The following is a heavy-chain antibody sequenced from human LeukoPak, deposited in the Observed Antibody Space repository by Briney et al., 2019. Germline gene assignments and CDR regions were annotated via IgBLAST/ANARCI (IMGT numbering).Heavy chain of an antibody. CDR2: ISWNSGSI. V-gene: IGHV3-9*03. CDR3: AKDMGRYYDSSGFFDY. J-gene: IGHJ4*02. CDR1: GFTFDDYA. Sequence: QPGRSLRLSCAASGFTFDDYAMHWDRQAPGKGLEWVSGISWNSGSIGYADAVKGRFTISRDKTKNSLYMKMNSLRAEDMALYYCAKDMGRYYDSSGFFDYWGQGTRVTVSS. D-gene: IGHD3-22*01.